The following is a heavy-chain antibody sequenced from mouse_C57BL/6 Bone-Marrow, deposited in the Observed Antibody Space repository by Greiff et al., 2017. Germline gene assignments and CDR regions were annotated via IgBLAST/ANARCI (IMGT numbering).Heavy chain of an antibody. CDR1: GYTFTSYW. CDR3: ARDGYYGPGYFDV. Sequence: VQLQQPGAELVKPGASVKMSCKASGYTFTSYWITWVKQRPGQGLEWIGDIYPGSGSTNYNQKFKCKATLTVDTSSSTAYMQLSSLTSEDSAVSSWARDGYYGPGYFDVWGKGTTVTVAA. CDR2: IYPGSGST. D-gene: IGHD2-3*01. J-gene: IGHJ1*03. V-gene: IGHV1-55*01.